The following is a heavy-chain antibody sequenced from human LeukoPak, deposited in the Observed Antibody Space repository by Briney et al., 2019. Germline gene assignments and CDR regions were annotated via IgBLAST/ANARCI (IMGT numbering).Heavy chain of an antibody. J-gene: IGHJ4*02. Sequence: SQTLSLTCTVPGGSISSGSYYWSWIRQPAGKGLEWIGYIYYSGSTNYNPSLKSRVTISVDTSKNQFSLKLSSVTAADTAVYYCARGKSGSYSFDYWGQGTLVTVSS. D-gene: IGHD1-26*01. CDR2: IYYSGST. CDR1: GGSISSGSYY. V-gene: IGHV4-61*10. CDR3: ARGKSGSYSFDY.